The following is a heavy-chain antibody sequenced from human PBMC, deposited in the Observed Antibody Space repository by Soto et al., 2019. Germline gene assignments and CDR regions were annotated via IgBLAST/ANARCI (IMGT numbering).Heavy chain of an antibody. J-gene: IGHJ6*02. CDR3: TRGGIAARYYYAMDG. D-gene: IGHD6-13*01. CDR2: INHSGST. V-gene: IGHV4-34*01. CDR1: GGSFSGYY. Sequence: QVQLQQWGAGLLKPSETLSLSCAVYGGSFSGYYWSWIRQPPGKGLEWIGEINHSGSTNYNPSLRRRVTVSVDTSKNQFYLKLSSVTAADTAVYYGTRGGIAARYYYAMDGWGQGTTVTVSS.